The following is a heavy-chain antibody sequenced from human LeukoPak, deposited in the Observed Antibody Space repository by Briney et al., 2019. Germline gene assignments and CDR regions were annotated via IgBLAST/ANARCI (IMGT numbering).Heavy chain of an antibody. V-gene: IGHV4-39*01. Sequence: SQTLSLACTVSAGSVSITGYYWGWIRQPPGNGLEWIGSISYSGSTYYNPSLKSRVTIFVDTSKNQFTLKLSAVTAADTAVYYCAEVTVADYWGQGTLVTVSS. CDR2: ISYSGST. CDR3: AEVTVADY. J-gene: IGHJ4*02. D-gene: IGHD5-18*01. CDR1: AGSVSITGYY.